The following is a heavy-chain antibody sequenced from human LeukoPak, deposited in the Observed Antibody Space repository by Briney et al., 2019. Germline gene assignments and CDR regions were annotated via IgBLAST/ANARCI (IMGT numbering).Heavy chain of an antibody. CDR1: GYTLTELS. CDR3: ALSTVTTAPYGAFDI. J-gene: IGHJ3*02. V-gene: IGHV1-24*01. D-gene: IGHD4-11*01. Sequence: ASVKVSCKVSGYTLTELSMHWVRQAPGKGLEWMGGFDPEDGETIYAQKFQGRVTITADESTSTAYMELSSLRSEDTAVYYCALSTVTTAPYGAFDIWGQGTMVTVSS. CDR2: FDPEDGET.